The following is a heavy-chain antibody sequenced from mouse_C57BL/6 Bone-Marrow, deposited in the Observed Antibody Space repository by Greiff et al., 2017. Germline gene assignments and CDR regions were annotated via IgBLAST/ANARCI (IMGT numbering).Heavy chain of an antibody. CDR1: GYTFTSYW. CDR3: AREYYYASGDARDY. J-gene: IGHJ4*01. V-gene: IGHV1-55*01. Sequence: VQLQQSGAELVKPGASVKMSCKASGYTFTSYWITWVKQRPGQGLEWIGDIYPGSGSTNYNEKFKSKATLTVDTSSSTAYMQLSSLTSEDSAVYYCAREYYYASGDARDYWGQGTSVTVSS. D-gene: IGHD1-1*01. CDR2: IYPGSGST.